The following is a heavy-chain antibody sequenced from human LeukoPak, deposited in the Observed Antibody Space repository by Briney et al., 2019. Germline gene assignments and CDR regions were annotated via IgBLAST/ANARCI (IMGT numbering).Heavy chain of an antibody. CDR2: YRSKDYGGTT. D-gene: IGHD6-19*01. J-gene: IGHJ4*02. Sequence: GGPLSLPCRPSGYTLCDYAVKGVPEAPGKAGEWLGFYRSKDYGGTTDYDASVKRRFSILKDDSKGIGYLQMNSLKREDTAVYYCTRDSSGWTDFDYWGQGTLVTVSS. V-gene: IGHV3-49*04. CDR3: TRDSSGWTDFDY. CDR1: GYTLCDYA.